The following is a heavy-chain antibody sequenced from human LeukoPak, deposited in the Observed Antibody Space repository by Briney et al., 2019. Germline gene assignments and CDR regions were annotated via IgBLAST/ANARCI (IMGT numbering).Heavy chain of an antibody. J-gene: IGHJ4*02. D-gene: IGHD3-22*01. CDR3: AKREYDSGGYMMGY. Sequence: GGSLRLSCAASGFIFSSYAMSWVRQAPGKGLEWVSTISGSGGSTYYADSVKGRFTISRDNSKNTLYLQMNSLRAEDTAVYYCAKREYDSGGYMMGYWGQGTLVIVSS. CDR1: GFIFSSYA. CDR2: ISGSGGST. V-gene: IGHV3-23*01.